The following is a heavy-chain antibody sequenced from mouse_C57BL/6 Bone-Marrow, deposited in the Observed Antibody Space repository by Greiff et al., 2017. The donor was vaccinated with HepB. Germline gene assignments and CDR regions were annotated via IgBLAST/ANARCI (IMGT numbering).Heavy chain of an antibody. CDR2: IDPEDGDT. CDR1: GFNIKDYY. CDR3: AREDTTGGFAY. V-gene: IGHV14-2*01. J-gene: IGHJ3*01. D-gene: IGHD1-1*01. Sequence: VQLQQSGAELVKPGASVKLSCTASGFNIKDYYMHWVKQRTEQGLEWIGRIDPEDGDTKYAPKFQGKATITADTSSNTAYLQLSSLTSEDTAVYYCAREDTTGGFAYWGQGTLVTVSA.